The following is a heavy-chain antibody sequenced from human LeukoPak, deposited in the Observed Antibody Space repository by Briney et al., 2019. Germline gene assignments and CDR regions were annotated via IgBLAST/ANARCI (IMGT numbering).Heavy chain of an antibody. V-gene: IGHV3-7*01. CDR2: MNQDGSQT. CDR3: ARDSSPRYSGYDWVF. J-gene: IGHJ4*02. CDR1: GFAFSDYW. Sequence: GGSLRLSCTASGFAFSDYWVSWVRQAPGKGLEWLANMNQDGSQTSYVDSVRGRFTVPRDNAKNSLYLQMNSLRADDTAMYYCARDSSPRYSGYDWVFWGRGTLVTVSA. D-gene: IGHD5-12*01.